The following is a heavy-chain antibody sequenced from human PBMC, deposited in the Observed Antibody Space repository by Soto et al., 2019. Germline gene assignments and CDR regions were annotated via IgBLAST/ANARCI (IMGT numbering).Heavy chain of an antibody. CDR1: GGSFSGYY. CDR2: INHSGST. J-gene: IGHJ5*02. Sequence: SETLSLTCAVYGGSFSGYYWSWIRQPPGKGLEWIGEINHSGSTNYNPSLKSRVTISVDTSKNQFSLKLSSVTAADTAVYYCARDLYSGSYPKKYNWFDPWGQGTLVTVSS. CDR3: ARDLYSGSYPKKYNWFDP. V-gene: IGHV4-34*01. D-gene: IGHD1-26*01.